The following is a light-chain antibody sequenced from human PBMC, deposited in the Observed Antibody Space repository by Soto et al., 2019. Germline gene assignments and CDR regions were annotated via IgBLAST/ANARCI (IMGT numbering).Light chain of an antibody. CDR3: SSYTSSSTQV. J-gene: IGLJ1*01. CDR1: RSDVGGYNY. CDR2: DVS. V-gene: IGLV2-14*01. Sequence: ALTHPASVSGSPGQSITISCPGTRSDVGGYNYVPWYQQHPGKAPKLMIYDVSNRPSGVSNRFSGSKSGNTASLTISRLQAEDEADYYCSSYTSSSTQVFGTGTKVTVL.